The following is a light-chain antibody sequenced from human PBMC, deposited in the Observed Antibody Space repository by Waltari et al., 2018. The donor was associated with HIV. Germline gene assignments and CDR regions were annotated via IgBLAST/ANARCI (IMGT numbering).Light chain of an antibody. J-gene: IGLJ3*02. Sequence: QSVLPQPPSVSGTPGPNVTISCSRSSTTIGSNIVNWYQQVPEAAPKLLIYSNDQRPSGVPDRFSGSKSGTSASLAISGLQSADEADYYCAAWDDSLNGMFGGGTKLTV. CDR3: AAWDDSLNGM. V-gene: IGLV1-44*01. CDR1: STTIGSNI. CDR2: SND.